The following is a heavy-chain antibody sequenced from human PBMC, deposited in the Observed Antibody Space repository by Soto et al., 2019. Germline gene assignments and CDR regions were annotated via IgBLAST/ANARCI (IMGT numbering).Heavy chain of an antibody. CDR2: ISYDGSNK. J-gene: IGHJ4*02. Sequence: ASGYTFTSYAMHWVRQAPGQGLEWVAVISYDGSNKYYADSVKGRFTISRDNSKNTLYLQMNSLRAEDTAVYYCAKARAYYYDSSALGDYWGQGTLVTVSS. D-gene: IGHD3-22*01. CDR3: AKARAYYYDSSALGDY. CDR1: GYTFTSYA. V-gene: IGHV3-30*04.